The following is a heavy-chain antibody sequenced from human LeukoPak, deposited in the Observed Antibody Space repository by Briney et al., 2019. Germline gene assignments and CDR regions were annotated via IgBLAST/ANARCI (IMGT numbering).Heavy chain of an antibody. Sequence: SETLSLTCSLSGGSISRSSYFWGWIRQPPGKGLGWIGSISYSGSTYYNPSLKSRVTISVDTSKNQFSLKLNSVPAADTAVYYCARHVRGDTSGYYWLYFDDGGQGTLVTASS. CDR3: ARHVRGDTSGYYWLYFDD. CDR2: ISYSGST. D-gene: IGHD3-22*01. CDR1: GGSISRSSYF. V-gene: IGHV4-39*01. J-gene: IGHJ4*02.